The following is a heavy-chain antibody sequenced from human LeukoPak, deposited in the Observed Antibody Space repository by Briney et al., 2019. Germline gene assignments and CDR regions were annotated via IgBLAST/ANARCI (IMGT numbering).Heavy chain of an antibody. V-gene: IGHV3-30*18. CDR2: ISYDGSNK. CDR1: GFTFSSYS. CDR3: AKSKARYCSGGSCYAFDY. Sequence: GGSLRLSCAASGFTFSSYSMTWVRQAPGKGLEWVAVISYDGSNKYYADSVKGRFTISRDNSKNTLYLQMNSLRAEDTAVYYCAKSKARYCSGGSCYAFDYWGQGTLVTVSS. J-gene: IGHJ4*02. D-gene: IGHD2-15*01.